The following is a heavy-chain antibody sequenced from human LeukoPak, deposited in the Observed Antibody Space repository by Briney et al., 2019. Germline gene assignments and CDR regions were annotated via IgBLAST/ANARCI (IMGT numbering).Heavy chain of an antibody. CDR2: IYYSGST. CDR1: GGSISSYY. Sequence: SETLSLTCTVSGGSISSYYWSWIRQPPGKGLEWIGYIYYSGSTNYNPSLKSRVTISVDTSKNQFSLKLSSVTAADTAVYYCARAPAYCSSTSCYAGGIDYWGQGTRVTVSS. D-gene: IGHD2-2*01. CDR3: ARAPAYCSSTSCYAGGIDY. J-gene: IGHJ4*02. V-gene: IGHV4-59*01.